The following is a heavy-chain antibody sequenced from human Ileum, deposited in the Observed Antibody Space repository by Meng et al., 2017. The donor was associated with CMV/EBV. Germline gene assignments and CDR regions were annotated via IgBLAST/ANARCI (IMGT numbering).Heavy chain of an antibody. CDR3: ATDHGGVPFDY. CDR2: IWSDGSNE. CDR1: GFTFSSYG. Sequence: SCAASGFTFSSYGMHWVRQAPGKGLEWVAVIWSDGSNENYADSVKGRFTITRDNSKNTLFLQMNSLRAEDTAVYYCATDHGGVPFDYWGQGTLVTVSS. J-gene: IGHJ4*02. D-gene: IGHD3-16*01. V-gene: IGHV3-33*01.